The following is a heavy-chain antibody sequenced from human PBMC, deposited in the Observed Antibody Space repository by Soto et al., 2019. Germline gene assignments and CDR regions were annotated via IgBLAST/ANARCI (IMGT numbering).Heavy chain of an antibody. Sequence: QVQLQQWGAGLLKPSETLSLTCAVYGGSFSGYYWSWIRQPPGQGLVWIGEINHSGSTNYNPSLKSRVNISVDTSKNQFSLNLSSVTAADTAVYYCARNPMIVVVTNYYYYGMDVWGQGTTVTVSS. CDR1: GGSFSGYY. V-gene: IGHV4-34*01. D-gene: IGHD3-22*01. CDR2: INHSGST. J-gene: IGHJ6*02. CDR3: ARNPMIVVVTNYYYYGMDV.